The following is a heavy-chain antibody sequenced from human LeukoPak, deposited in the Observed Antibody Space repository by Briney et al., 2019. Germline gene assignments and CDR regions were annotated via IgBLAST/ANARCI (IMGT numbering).Heavy chain of an antibody. CDR3: ARDPSKTYYYDSSGYD. V-gene: IGHV3-21*01. CDR1: GFTFSSYI. CDR2: ISSSSSYI. J-gene: IGHJ4*02. Sequence: GGSLRLSCAASGFTFSSYIMNWVRQAPGKGLEWVSSISSSSSYIYYADSVKGRFTISRDNAKNSLYLQMNSLRAEDTAVYYCARDPSKTYYYDSSGYDWGQGTLVTVSS. D-gene: IGHD3-22*01.